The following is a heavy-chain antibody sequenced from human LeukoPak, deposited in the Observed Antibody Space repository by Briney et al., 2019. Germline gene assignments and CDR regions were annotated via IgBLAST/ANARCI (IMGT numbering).Heavy chain of an antibody. CDR3: ARESVVTPWYYMDV. CDR1: GSSISSYY. CDR2: IYYSGST. V-gene: IGHV4-59*01. J-gene: IGHJ6*03. D-gene: IGHD4-23*01. Sequence: SETLSLTCTVSGSSISSYYWSWIRQPPGKGLEWIGYIYYSGSTNYNPSLKSRVTISVDTSKNQFSLKLSSVTAADTAVYYCARESVVTPWYYMDVWGKGTTVTISS.